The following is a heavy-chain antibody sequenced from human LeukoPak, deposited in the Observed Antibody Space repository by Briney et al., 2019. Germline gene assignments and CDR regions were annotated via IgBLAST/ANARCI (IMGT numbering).Heavy chain of an antibody. Sequence: GGSLRLSCAASGSTFSSYAMSWVRQAPGKGLEWVSAISGSGGSTYYADSVKGRFTISRDNSKNTLYLQMNSLRAEDTAVYYCAKAIRFTYSSGNQDYWGQGTLVTVSS. CDR1: GSTFSSYA. CDR3: AKAIRFTYSSGNQDY. J-gene: IGHJ4*02. D-gene: IGHD6-19*01. CDR2: ISGSGGST. V-gene: IGHV3-23*01.